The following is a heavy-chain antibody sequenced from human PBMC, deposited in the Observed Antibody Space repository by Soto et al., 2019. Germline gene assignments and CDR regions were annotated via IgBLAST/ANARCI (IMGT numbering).Heavy chain of an antibody. CDR2: IIPMFGTA. V-gene: IGHV1-69*12. CDR3: ASGIQLWLRRINNGYSG. CDR1: GGTFSTYA. J-gene: IGHJ4*02. D-gene: IGHD5-18*01. Sequence: QVQLVQSGAAVKKPESSVKVSCKAPGGTFSTYAISWVRQAPGQGLEWMGGIIPMFGTANYAQRFQDRVTINADESTNTVYMELSSLRSEDTAVYFCASGIQLWLRRINNGYSGWGQGTLVTVSS.